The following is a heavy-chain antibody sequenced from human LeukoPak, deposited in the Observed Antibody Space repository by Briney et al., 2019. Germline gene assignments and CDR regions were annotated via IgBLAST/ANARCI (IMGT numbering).Heavy chain of an antibody. CDR2: INPNSGGT. CDR3: ARDRKNRYNWNDPAFDI. J-gene: IGHJ3*02. V-gene: IGHV1-2*02. D-gene: IGHD1-1*01. CDR1: GYTFTAYY. Sequence: AASVKVSCKASGYTFTAYYLHWVRQAPGQGLEWMGWINPNSGGTNYAQKFQGRVTMTRDTSISTAYMELSRLRSDDTAVYYCARDRKNRYNWNDPAFDIWGQGTMVTVSS.